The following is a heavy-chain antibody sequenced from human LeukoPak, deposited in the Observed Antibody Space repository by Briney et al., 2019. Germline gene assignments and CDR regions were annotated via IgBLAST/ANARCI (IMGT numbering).Heavy chain of an antibody. CDR1: GFTFSSYS. CDR2: ISSSSSYI. D-gene: IGHD3-10*01. Sequence: GGSLRLSCAASGFTFSSYSMNWVRQAPGKGLEWVSSISSSSSYIYYADSVKGRFTISRDNAKNSLYLQMNSLRAEDTAVYYCVRDGSDYVFSYFDYWGQGTLVTVSS. CDR3: VRDGSDYVFSYFDY. V-gene: IGHV3-21*01. J-gene: IGHJ4*02.